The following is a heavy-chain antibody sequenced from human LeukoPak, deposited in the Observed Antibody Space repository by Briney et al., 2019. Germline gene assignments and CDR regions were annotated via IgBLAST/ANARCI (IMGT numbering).Heavy chain of an antibody. CDR3: AREVSDRSMDV. V-gene: IGHV1-18*01. CDR2: ISAYNGNT. Sequence: ASVKVSCKASGYTFTSYGISWVRQAPGQGLEWMGWISAYNGNTNYAQKLQGRVTMTTDTSTSTVCMELSSLRSEDTAVYYCAREVSDRSMDVWGKGTTVTVSS. J-gene: IGHJ6*04. CDR1: GYTFTSYG. D-gene: IGHD2-8*01.